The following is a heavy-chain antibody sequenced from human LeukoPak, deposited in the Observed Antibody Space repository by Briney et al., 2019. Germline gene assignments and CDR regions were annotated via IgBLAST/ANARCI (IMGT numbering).Heavy chain of an antibody. CDR1: GYIFSNYA. CDR2: INTNTGNP. Sequence: ASVKVSCKASGYIFSNYAMNWVRQAPGQGLEWMGWINTNTGNPTYAQGFTGRFVFSLDTSVSTAYLQISSLKAEDTAVYYCARVESYFDWLNDYWGQGTLVTVSS. D-gene: IGHD3-9*01. CDR3: ARVESYFDWLNDY. V-gene: IGHV7-4-1*02. J-gene: IGHJ4*02.